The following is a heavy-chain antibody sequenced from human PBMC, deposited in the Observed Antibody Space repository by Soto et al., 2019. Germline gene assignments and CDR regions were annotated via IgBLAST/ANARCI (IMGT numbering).Heavy chain of an antibody. V-gene: IGHV1-18*01. CDR2: ISAYNGNT. CDR1: GYTFTSYG. CDR3: ARSLPPPSYDWFDP. J-gene: IGHJ5*02. Sequence: ASVKVSCKASGYTFTSYGISRVRQAPGQGLEWMGWISAYNGNTNYAQKLQGRVTMTTDTSTSTAYMELRSLRSDDTAVYYCARSLPPPSYDWFDPWGQGTLVTVSS.